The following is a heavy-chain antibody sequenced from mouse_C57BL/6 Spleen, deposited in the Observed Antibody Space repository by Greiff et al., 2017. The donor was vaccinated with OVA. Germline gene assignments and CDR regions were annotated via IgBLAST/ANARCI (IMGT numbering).Heavy chain of an antibody. D-gene: IGHD2-5*01. CDR1: GFTFSDYG. Sequence: EVMLVESGGGLVKPGGSLKLSCAASGFTFSDYGMHWVRQAPEKGLEWVAYISSGSSTIYYADTVKGRFTISRDNAKNTLFLQMTSLRSEDTAMYYCARQYYSNPYAMDYWGQGTSVTVSS. CDR2: ISSGSSTI. CDR3: ARQYYSNPYAMDY. V-gene: IGHV5-17*01. J-gene: IGHJ4*01.